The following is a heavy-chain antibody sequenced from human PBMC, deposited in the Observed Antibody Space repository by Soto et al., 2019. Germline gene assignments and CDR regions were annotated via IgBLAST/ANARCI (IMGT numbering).Heavy chain of an antibody. V-gene: IGHV3-23*01. J-gene: IGHJ2*01. CDR2: ISGDSGRT. Sequence: EVQLLESGGGLVQPGGSVRLSCAASGLTFGNYAMSWVRQAPGKGLEWVSAISGDSGRTYYADSVKGRFTISRDNSKNTLYLQMNTLRAEDTAVYYCAVTPNCGRDCSAASYWYFDIWGRGNLDNVSS. D-gene: IGHD2-21*02. CDR3: AVTPNCGRDCSAASYWYFDI. CDR1: GLTFGNYA.